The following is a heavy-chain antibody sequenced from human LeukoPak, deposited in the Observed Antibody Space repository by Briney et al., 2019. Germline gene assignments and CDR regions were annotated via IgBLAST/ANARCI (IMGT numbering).Heavy chain of an antibody. Sequence: GGSLRLSCAASGFTFSDYYMSWIRQAPGKGLEWVSYISSSGSTIYYADSVKGRFTISRDDAKNSLYLQMSNLRAEDTAVYYCARGPFWSGYYDDWGQGTLVTVSS. CDR1: GFTFSDYY. D-gene: IGHD3-3*01. V-gene: IGHV3-11*01. CDR3: ARGPFWSGYYDD. CDR2: ISSSGSTI. J-gene: IGHJ4*02.